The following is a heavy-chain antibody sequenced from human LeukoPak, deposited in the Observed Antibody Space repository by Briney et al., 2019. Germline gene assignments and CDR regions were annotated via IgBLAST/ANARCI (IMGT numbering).Heavy chain of an antibody. CDR1: GFTFSSYA. CDR2: ISYDGSNK. D-gene: IGHD3-10*01. CDR3: ARDTTYYYGSGSYRAHYYYYGMDV. Sequence: PGGSLRLSCAASGFTFSSYAMHWVRQAPGKGLEWVAVISYDGSNKYYADSVKGRLTISRDNSKNTLYLQMNSLRAEDTAVYYCARDTTYYYGSGSYRAHYYYYGMDVWGQGTTVTVSS. V-gene: IGHV3-30-3*01. J-gene: IGHJ6*02.